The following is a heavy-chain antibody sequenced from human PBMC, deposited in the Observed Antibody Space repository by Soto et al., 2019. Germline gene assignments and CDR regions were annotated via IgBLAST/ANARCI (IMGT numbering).Heavy chain of an antibody. J-gene: IGHJ1*01. V-gene: IGHV4-34*01. CDR3: ARDTSSTSLRAEYFQF. Sequence: SEILSLTCAVYGGSFSGYYWTWIRQPPGTGLEWIGSVHHSVTTYYNPSLKGRVTISMDTSKNQFSLRLTSVTAADTAVYYCARDTSSTSLRAEYFQFWGQGTQVTVSS. CDR1: GGSFSGYY. CDR2: VHHSVTT. D-gene: IGHD6-13*01.